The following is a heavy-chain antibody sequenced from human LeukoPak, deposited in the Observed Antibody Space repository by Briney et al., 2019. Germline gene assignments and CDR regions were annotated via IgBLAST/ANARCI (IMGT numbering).Heavy chain of an antibody. V-gene: IGHV3-9*01. Sequence: GGSLRLSCAASGFTFDDYAMHWVRQAPGKGLEWVSGISWNSGSIGYADSVKGRFTISRDNAKNSLYLQMNSLRAEDTALYYCAKDLATYYYGSGSYRDTYYYYGMDVWGQGTTVTVSS. D-gene: IGHD3-10*01. J-gene: IGHJ6*02. CDR3: AKDLATYYYGSGSYRDTYYYYGMDV. CDR2: ISWNSGSI. CDR1: GFTFDDYA.